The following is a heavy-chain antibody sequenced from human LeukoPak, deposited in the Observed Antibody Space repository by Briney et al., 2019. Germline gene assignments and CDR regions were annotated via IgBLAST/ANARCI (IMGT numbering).Heavy chain of an antibody. Sequence: PSETLSLTCAVSGYSISSGYYWGWIRQPPGKGLEWIGSIYHSGSTYYNPSLKSRVTISVDTSKNQFSLKLSSVTAADTAVYYCARNGGMGYYYYMDVWGKGTTVTVSS. CDR1: GYSISSGYY. V-gene: IGHV4-38-2*01. D-gene: IGHD6-13*01. CDR2: IYHSGST. J-gene: IGHJ6*03. CDR3: ARNGGMGYYYYMDV.